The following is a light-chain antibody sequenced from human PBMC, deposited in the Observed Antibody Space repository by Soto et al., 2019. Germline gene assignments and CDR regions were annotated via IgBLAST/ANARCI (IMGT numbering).Light chain of an antibody. CDR3: MKALQTPPT. V-gene: IGKV2-28*01. CDR1: HGLLQSNGYNY. J-gene: IGKJ5*01. CDR2: LGS. Sequence: DIVMTESPLSLPVTPGEQASISCRSSHGLLQSNGYNYLDWYLQKTGQSPQILIYLGSNRASGVPDRLSGSGSGTEFKLKISRVEAEDVGVYYCMKALQTPPTCGHGTRLEIK.